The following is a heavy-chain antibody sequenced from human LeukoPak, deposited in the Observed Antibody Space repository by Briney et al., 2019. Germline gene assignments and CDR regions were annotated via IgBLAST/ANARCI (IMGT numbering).Heavy chain of an antibody. Sequence: SETLFLTCAVSGVSFNDYYWSWVRQTPGKGLEWIGEINHSGYTTDSPSLKSRVTISIDTSRKHFSLSPSSVTVADTGIYYCTRMTTGHDYWGQGTLVTVSS. D-gene: IGHD4-17*01. V-gene: IGHV4-34*01. CDR1: GVSFNDYY. CDR3: TRMTTGHDY. CDR2: INHSGYT. J-gene: IGHJ4*02.